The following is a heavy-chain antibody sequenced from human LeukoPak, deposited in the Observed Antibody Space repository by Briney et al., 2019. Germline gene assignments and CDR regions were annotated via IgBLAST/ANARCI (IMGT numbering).Heavy chain of an antibody. CDR1: GGSISSYY. J-gene: IGHJ4*02. Sequence: SETLSLTCTVSGGSISSYYWSWIRQPPGKGLEWIGYIYYSGSTNYNPSLKSRVTISVDTSKNQFSLKLSSVTAADTAVYYCARGNWQVSSALFAYWGKGTLVTVSS. D-gene: IGHD6-6*01. CDR2: IYYSGST. CDR3: ARGNWQVSSALFAY. V-gene: IGHV4-59*01.